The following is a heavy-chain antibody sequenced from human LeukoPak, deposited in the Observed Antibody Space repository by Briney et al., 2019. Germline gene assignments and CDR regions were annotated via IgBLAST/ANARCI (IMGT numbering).Heavy chain of an antibody. Sequence: ASVKVSCKASGYTFTSYGISWVRQAPGQGFEWMGWINPNSGGTNCAQRFQGRVTMTRDTSISTAYMELSRLRSDDTAVYYCARELGFGELFFDYWGQGTLVTVSS. CDR1: GYTFTSYG. CDR2: INPNSGGT. J-gene: IGHJ4*02. V-gene: IGHV1-2*02. D-gene: IGHD3-10*01. CDR3: ARELGFGELFFDY.